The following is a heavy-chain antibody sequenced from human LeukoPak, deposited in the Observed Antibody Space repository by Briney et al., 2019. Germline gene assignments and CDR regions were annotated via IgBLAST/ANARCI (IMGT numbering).Heavy chain of an antibody. J-gene: IGHJ4*02. CDR1: GGSISNYY. CDR2: IYYSGST. V-gene: IGHV4-59*01. Sequence: SETLSLTCSVSGGSISNYYWSWIRQPPGKGLEWIGYIYYSGSTNYNPSLKGRVTISVDTSKNQLSLKLTSVTAADTAVYYCAREAGRVFDYWGQGTLVTVSS. D-gene: IGHD3-16*01. CDR3: AREAGRVFDY.